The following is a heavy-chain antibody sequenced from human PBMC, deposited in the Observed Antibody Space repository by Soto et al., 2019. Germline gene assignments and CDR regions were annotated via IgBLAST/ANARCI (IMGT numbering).Heavy chain of an antibody. J-gene: IGHJ3*02. V-gene: IGHV5-51*01. CDR1: GYSFTSYW. D-gene: IGHD2-2*01. Sequence: EVQLVQSGAEVKKPGESLKISCKGSGYSFTSYWIGWVRQMPGKGLEWMGIIYPGDSDTRYSPSFQGQVTISADKSISTAYLQWSSLKASDTAMYYCARHPIDCSSTSCSTGGAFDIWGQGTMVTVSS. CDR3: ARHPIDCSSTSCSTGGAFDI. CDR2: IYPGDSDT.